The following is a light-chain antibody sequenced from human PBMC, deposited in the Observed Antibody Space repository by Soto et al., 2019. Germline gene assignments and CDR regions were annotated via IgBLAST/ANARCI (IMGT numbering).Light chain of an antibody. Sequence: DIQITESPSTLSASIGDRFTITCRASQSISNRLAWYQQKPGKAPKVLIYDASSLESGVPSRFSGSGSGTEFILTISRLQTDDFATYYCQESYTTLTFAGGTKVDIK. CDR1: QSISNR. V-gene: IGKV1-5*01. CDR3: QESYTTLT. J-gene: IGKJ4*01. CDR2: DAS.